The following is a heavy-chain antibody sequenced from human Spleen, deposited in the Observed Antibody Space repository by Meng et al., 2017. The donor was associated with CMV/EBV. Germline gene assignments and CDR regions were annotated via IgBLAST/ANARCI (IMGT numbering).Heavy chain of an antibody. CDR3: ASPPGAGGVTKTLSLYGMDV. CDR2: INPSGGST. J-gene: IGHJ6*02. CDR1: GYTFTSYY. Sequence: ASVKVSCKASGYTFTSYYMHWVRQAPGQGLEWMGIINPSGGSTSYAQKFQGRVTMTRDTSISTAYLELSRLRSDDTAVYYCASPPGAGGVTKTLSLYGMDVWGQGTTVTVSS. D-gene: IGHD3-10*01. V-gene: IGHV1-46*01.